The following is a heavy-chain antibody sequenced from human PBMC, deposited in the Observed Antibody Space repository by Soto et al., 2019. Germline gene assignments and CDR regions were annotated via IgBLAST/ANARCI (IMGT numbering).Heavy chain of an antibody. V-gene: IGHV1-3*01. D-gene: IGHD3-10*01. CDR1: GHTFTSYD. CDR3: ARDGFGYYGSGSYYPN. Sequence: ASVKVSCKASGHTFTSYDINWVRQATGQRLEWMGWINAGNGNTKYSQKFQGRVTITRDTSASTAYMELSSLRSEDTAVYYCARDGFGYYGSGSYYPNWGQGTLVTVSS. CDR2: INAGNGNT. J-gene: IGHJ4*02.